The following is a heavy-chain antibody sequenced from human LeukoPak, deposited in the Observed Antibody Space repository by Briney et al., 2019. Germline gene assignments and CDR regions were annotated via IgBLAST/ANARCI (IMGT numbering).Heavy chain of an antibody. CDR3: ARGGGAYGDRRGIDY. CDR2: INHSGST. CDR1: GGSFSGYY. V-gene: IGHV4-34*01. Sequence: MPSETLSLTCAVYGGSFSGYYWSWIRQPPGKGLEWIGEINHSGSTNYNPSLKSRVTISVDTSKNQFSLKLSSVTAADTAVYYCARGGGAYGDRRGIDYWGQGTLVTVSS. J-gene: IGHJ4*02. D-gene: IGHD4-17*01.